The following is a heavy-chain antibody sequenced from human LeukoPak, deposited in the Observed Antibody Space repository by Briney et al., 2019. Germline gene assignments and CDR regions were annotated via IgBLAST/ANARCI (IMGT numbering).Heavy chain of an antibody. V-gene: IGHV4-34*01. CDR2: INHSEST. J-gene: IGHJ2*01. Sequence: PSETLSLTCAVYGGSFSGYYWSWIRQPPGKGLEWIGEINHSESTNYNPSLKSRVTISVDTSKNQFSLKLSSVTAADTAVYYCARVYYSSSYDYWYFDLWGRGTLVTVSS. D-gene: IGHD6-13*01. CDR3: ARVYYSSSYDYWYFDL. CDR1: GGSFSGYY.